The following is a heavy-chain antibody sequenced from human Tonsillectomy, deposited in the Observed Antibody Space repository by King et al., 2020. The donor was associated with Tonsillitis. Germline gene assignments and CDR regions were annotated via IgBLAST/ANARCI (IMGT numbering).Heavy chain of an antibody. CDR2: IHPNSGGT. CDR3: VRDLGYSGYDGAFNI. CDR1: GYTFTGYY. D-gene: IGHD5-12*01. V-gene: IGHV1-2*02. J-gene: IGHJ3*02. Sequence: QLVQSGAEVKKPGASVKVSCKASGYTFTGYYIHWVRQAPGQGLEWMGWIHPNSGGTNYAQRFQGRDTMTRDTSIRIAYMELSRLRSDDTAVYYCVRDLGYSGYDGAFNIWGQGTMVTVSS.